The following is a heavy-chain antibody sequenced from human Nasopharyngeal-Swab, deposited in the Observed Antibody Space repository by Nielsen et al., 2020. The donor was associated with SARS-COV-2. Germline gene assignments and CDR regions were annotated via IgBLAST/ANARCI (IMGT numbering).Heavy chain of an antibody. CDR1: GFTLSSYS. Sequence: GESLKISCAASGFTLSSYSMNWVRQAPGKGPEWVSSISSSSTYIYYADSVKGRFTISRDNSRDTLYLQMNSLRAEDTALYYCARDRGGGSYFDFDYWGQGILVTVSS. D-gene: IGHD1-26*01. CDR3: ARDRGGGSYFDFDY. V-gene: IGHV3-21*03. CDR2: ISSSSTYI. J-gene: IGHJ4*02.